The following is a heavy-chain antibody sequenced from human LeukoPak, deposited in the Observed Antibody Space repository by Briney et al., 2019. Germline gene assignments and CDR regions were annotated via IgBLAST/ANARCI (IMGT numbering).Heavy chain of an antibody. Sequence: GGSLRLSCVASEFTFSDYAMNWVRQAAGKGLEWVSVVRDSGGTTHYADSVKGRFTISRDNSKNTLYLQMNSLRAEDTAVYYCAKSQLWFKIFDYWGQGTLVTVSS. V-gene: IGHV3-23*01. J-gene: IGHJ4*02. CDR1: EFTFSDYA. D-gene: IGHD5-18*01. CDR3: AKSQLWFKIFDY. CDR2: VRDSGGTT.